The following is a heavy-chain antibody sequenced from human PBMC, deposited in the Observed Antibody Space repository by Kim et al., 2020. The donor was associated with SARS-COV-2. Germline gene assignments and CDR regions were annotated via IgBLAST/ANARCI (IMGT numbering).Heavy chain of an antibody. D-gene: IGHD1-26*01. V-gene: IGHV5-51*01. J-gene: IGHJ4*02. CDR2: IYPGDSDT. CDR1: GYSFTSYW. CDR3: ARHTGGWELPRWADY. Sequence: GESLKISCKGSGYSFTSYWIGWVRQMPGKGLEWMGIIYPGDSDTRYSPSFQGQVTISADKSISTAYLQWSSLKASDTAMYYCARHTGGWELPRWADYWGQGTLVTVSS.